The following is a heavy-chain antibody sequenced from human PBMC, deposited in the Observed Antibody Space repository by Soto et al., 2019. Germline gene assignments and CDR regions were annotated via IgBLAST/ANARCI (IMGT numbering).Heavy chain of an antibody. J-gene: IGHJ4*02. CDR3: AKRGVSGSGSYFGGPFRD. Sequence: EVQLLESGGGVVQPGGSLRLSCAASGFTFSSYALSWVRQAPGQGLEWVSAISDSGGYTFYKDSVKGRFTISRDNSKNQLYLQMNSLRAEDTALYYCAKRGVSGSGSYFGGPFRDWGQGTLVTVSS. D-gene: IGHD3-10*01. V-gene: IGHV3-23*01. CDR1: GFTFSSYA. CDR2: ISDSGGYT.